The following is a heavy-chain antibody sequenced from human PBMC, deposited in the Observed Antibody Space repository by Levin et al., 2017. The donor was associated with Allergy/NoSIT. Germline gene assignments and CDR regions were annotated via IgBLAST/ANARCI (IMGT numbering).Heavy chain of an antibody. Sequence: SVKVSCKASGGTFSSYAISWVRQAPGQGLEWMGGIIPIFGTANYAQKFQGRVTITADESTSTAYMELSSLRSEDTAVYYCARDGSSIAAAGGNWFDPWGQGTLVTVSS. CDR1: GGTFSSYA. J-gene: IGHJ5*02. D-gene: IGHD6-13*01. CDR3: ARDGSSIAAAGGNWFDP. V-gene: IGHV1-69*13. CDR2: IIPIFGTA.